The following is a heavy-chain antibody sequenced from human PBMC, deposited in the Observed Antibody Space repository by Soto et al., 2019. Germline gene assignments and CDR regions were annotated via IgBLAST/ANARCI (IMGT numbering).Heavy chain of an antibody. CDR1: GGSISSSYW. CDR2: IYHSGST. D-gene: IGHD4-4*01. V-gene: IGHV4-4*02. J-gene: IGHJ4*02. Sequence: LETLSLTCAVSGGSISSSYWWNWVRQPPGKGLEWIGKIYHSGSTNYNPSLKNRVTISVDKSNNQFSLRLSSVTAADTAVYYCTTDRFYSPVDHWGQGTLVTVSS. CDR3: TTDRFYSPVDH.